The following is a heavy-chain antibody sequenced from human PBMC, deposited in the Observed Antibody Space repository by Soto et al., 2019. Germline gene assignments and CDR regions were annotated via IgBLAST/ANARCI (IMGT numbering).Heavy chain of an antibody. D-gene: IGHD2-15*01. J-gene: IGHJ6*02. CDR3: ARDCSGGSCYPGMDV. Sequence: PGGSLRLSCAASGFNFNSYTINWVRQAPGKWLEWLSSISSSGYIFSTDSVRGRFTISRDNAKNSVYLQISSLRAEDTAVYFCARDCSGGSCYPGMDVWGQGTTVTVSS. CDR2: ISSSGYI. CDR1: GFNFNSYT. V-gene: IGHV3-21*01.